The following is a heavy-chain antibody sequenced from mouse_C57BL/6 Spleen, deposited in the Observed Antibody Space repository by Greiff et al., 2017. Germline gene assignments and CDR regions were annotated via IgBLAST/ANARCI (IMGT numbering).Heavy chain of an antibody. CDR1: GYTFTDYY. V-gene: IGHV1-76*01. CDR3: ARRGSSYDYYAMDY. Sequence: VQLQQSGAELVRPGASVKLSCKASGYTFTDYYINWVKQRPGQGLEWIARIYPGSGNTYYNEKFKGKATLTAEKSSSTAYMQLSSLTSEDSAVYFCARRGSSYDYYAMDYWGQGTSVTVSS. D-gene: IGHD1-1*01. CDR2: IYPGSGNT. J-gene: IGHJ4*01.